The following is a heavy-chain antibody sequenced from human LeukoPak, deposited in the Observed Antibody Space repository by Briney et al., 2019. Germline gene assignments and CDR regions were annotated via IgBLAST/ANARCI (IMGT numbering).Heavy chain of an antibody. CDR3: ARDLAFLPVPAANGWLDP. CDR2: ISTFNGDP. Sequence: ASVTVSCKPSGYTFTDHGISWVRQAPGQGLEWMEWISTFNGDPNYEQKFQGRVTITSETSSNTAHMKLRSLRSDDTAIYYCARDLAFLPVPAANGWLDPWGQGTLVTVSS. CDR1: GYTFTDHG. J-gene: IGHJ5*02. D-gene: IGHD3-16*01. V-gene: IGHV1-18*01.